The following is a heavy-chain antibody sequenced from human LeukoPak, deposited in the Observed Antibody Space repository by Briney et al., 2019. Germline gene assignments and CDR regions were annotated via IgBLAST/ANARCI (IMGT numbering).Heavy chain of an antibody. V-gene: IGHV1-2*02. Sequence: ASVKVSCKASGYTFTGYHVHWVRQAPGQGLEWMGWINPNSGGTNYAQKFQGRVTLTRDTSISTAYMEVNRLRSDDTALYYCARNYEFWSFDYWGQGTLVIVSS. CDR2: INPNSGGT. D-gene: IGHD3-3*01. J-gene: IGHJ4*02. CDR3: ARNYEFWSFDY. CDR1: GYTFTGYH.